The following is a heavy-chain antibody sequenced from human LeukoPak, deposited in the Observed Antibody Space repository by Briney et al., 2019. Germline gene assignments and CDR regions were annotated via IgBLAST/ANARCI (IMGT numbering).Heavy chain of an antibody. Sequence: PSETLTLTCTVTDGFISSYYWSWIRQPPGKGLEWIGYIYYSGSTNYNTSLKSRVTISVDTPKNEFSLKRSSVTTADTAMYYCARNQHSYDSSGPGYGYPDLGGGGTLVSVSS. J-gene: IGHJ2*01. V-gene: IGHV4-59*01. D-gene: IGHD3-22*01. CDR3: ARNQHSYDSSGPGYGYPDL. CDR1: DGFISSYY. CDR2: IYYSGST.